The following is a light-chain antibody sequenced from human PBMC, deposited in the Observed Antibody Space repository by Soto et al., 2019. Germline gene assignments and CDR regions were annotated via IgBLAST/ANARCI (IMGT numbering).Light chain of an antibody. CDR3: CSYAGSYTYV. V-gene: IGLV2-11*01. CDR1: SSDVGGYNY. J-gene: IGLJ1*01. CDR2: DVN. Sequence: QSALTQPRSVSGSPGQSVTISCTGTSSDVGGYNYVSWYQQHPGKAPKVMIYDVNKRPSGVPDRFSGSKSGNTASLTISGLQAEDEADYYCCSYAGSYTYVFGTGPKVTVL.